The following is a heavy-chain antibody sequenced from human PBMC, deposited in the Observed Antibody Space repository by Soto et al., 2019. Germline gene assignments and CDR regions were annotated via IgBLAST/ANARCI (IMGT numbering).Heavy chain of an antibody. J-gene: IGHJ3*01. Sequence: GGSLRLSCVASGFTFNDDWMSWVRQAPGKGLEGMANIKYDGSETHYADSVKGRFTISRDNAKSSLYLQMNSLRAEDTAVYYCAIGSYAFDLWGQGTMVTVSS. V-gene: IGHV3-7*01. D-gene: IGHD5-12*01. CDR3: AIGSYAFDL. CDR1: GFTFNDDW. CDR2: IKYDGSET.